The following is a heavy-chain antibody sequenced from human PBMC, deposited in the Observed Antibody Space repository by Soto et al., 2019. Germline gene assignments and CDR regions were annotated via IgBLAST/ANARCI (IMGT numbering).Heavy chain of an antibody. CDR1: GGSISSGDYY. Sequence: SETLSLTCTVSGGSISSGDYYWSWIRQPPGKGLEWIGYIYNSGSTYYNPSRKSRVTISVDTSKNQFSLKLSSVTAADTAVYYCARGTYSWSYSGVDYWGQGTLVTISS. D-gene: IGHD1-26*01. J-gene: IGHJ4*02. CDR2: IYNSGST. CDR3: ARGTYSWSYSGVDY. V-gene: IGHV4-30-4*01.